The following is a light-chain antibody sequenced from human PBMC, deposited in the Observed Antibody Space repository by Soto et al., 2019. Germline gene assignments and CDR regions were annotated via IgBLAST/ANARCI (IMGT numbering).Light chain of an antibody. CDR3: QQRSNFIT. CDR1: QSVSSY. Sequence: EIVLTQSPGTLSLSPGERATLSCRASQSVSSYLAWYQQKPGQDPRLLIYDASNRATGIPARFSGSGSGTDFTLTISSLESEDFAVYYCQQRSNFITFGQGTRLEIK. V-gene: IGKV3-11*01. J-gene: IGKJ5*01. CDR2: DAS.